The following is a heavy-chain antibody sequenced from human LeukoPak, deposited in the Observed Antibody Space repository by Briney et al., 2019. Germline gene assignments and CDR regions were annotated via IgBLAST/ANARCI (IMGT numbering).Heavy chain of an antibody. D-gene: IGHD6-13*01. V-gene: IGHV3-15*01. Sequence: GGSLRLSCAASGFTFSNAWMSWVRQAPGKGLEWGGRIKSKTDGGTTDYAAPVKGRFTISRDDSKNTLYLQMHSLKTEDTAVYYCTTDPSSWEGYWGQGTLVTVSS. CDR2: IKSKTDGGTT. CDR3: TTDPSSWEGY. J-gene: IGHJ4*02. CDR1: GFTFSNAW.